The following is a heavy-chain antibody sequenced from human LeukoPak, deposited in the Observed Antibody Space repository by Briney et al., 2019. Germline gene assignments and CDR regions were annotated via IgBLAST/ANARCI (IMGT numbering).Heavy chain of an antibody. CDR2: INHSGST. J-gene: IGHJ6*03. CDR1: GGSFSGYY. CDR3: AGATVVTPRDYYYMDV. D-gene: IGHD4-23*01. Sequence: PSETLSLTCAVYGGSFSGYYWSWIRQPPGKGLEWIGEINHSGSTNYNPSLKSRVTISVDTSKNQFSLKLSSVTAADTAVYYCAGATVVTPRDYYYMDVWGKGTTVTVSS. V-gene: IGHV4-34*01.